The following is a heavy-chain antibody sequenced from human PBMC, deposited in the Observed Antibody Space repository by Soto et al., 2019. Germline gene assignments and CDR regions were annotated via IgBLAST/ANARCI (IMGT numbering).Heavy chain of an antibody. CDR2: ISWNGGRL. D-gene: IGHD4-4*01. CDR1: GFIFDEYV. Sequence: GGSLRLSCAASGFIFDEYVMHWVRQAPGKGLEWVSGISWNGGRLGYADSVKGRFTISRDNANNSLYLQMNSLRAEDTALYYCAKGDDYTNRGALHYWGQGTLVTVSS. J-gene: IGHJ4*02. V-gene: IGHV3-9*01. CDR3: AKGDDYTNRGALHY.